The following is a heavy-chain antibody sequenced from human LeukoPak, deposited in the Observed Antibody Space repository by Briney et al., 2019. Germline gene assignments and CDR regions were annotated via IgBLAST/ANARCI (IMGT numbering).Heavy chain of an antibody. D-gene: IGHD3-16*02. J-gene: IGHJ4*02. CDR2: IYHSGDS. CDR3: ARGLLYYDYVWGSYRLNYFDY. CDR1: GYSITSGYY. Sequence: SETLSLTCTVSGYSITSGYYWGWIWQPPGKGLEWIGSIYHSGDSFYNPSLKTRVTISVDKSKNQFSLKLSSVTATDTAVYYCARGLLYYDYVWGSYRLNYFDYWGQGTLVTVSS. V-gene: IGHV4-38-2*02.